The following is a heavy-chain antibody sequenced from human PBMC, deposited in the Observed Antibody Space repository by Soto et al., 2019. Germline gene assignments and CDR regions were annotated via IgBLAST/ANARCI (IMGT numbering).Heavy chain of an antibody. CDR3: ARDTPYYDILTGYSPRFEP. V-gene: IGHV3-11*01. J-gene: IGHJ5*02. CDR2: ISSSGSTI. CDR1: GFTFSDYY. Sequence: GGSLRLSCAASGFTFSDYYMSWIRQAPGKGLEWVSYISSSGSTIYYAGSVKGRFTISRDNAKNSLYLQMNSLRAEDTAVYYCARDTPYYDILTGYSPRFEPLGQGTLVTVSS. D-gene: IGHD3-9*01.